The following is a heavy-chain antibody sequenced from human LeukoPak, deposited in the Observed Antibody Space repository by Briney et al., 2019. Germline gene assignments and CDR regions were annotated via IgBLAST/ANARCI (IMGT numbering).Heavy chain of an antibody. CDR3: ARGNDILTGYYSDFDY. CDR1: GFTFSSYW. V-gene: IGHV3-74*01. D-gene: IGHD3-9*01. J-gene: IGHJ4*02. Sequence: GGSLRLSCAASGFTFSSYWMHWVRQAPGKGLVWVSRINTDGSSTSYADSVKGRFTISRDNAKNSLYLQMNSLRAEDTAVYYCARGNDILTGYYSDFDYWGQGTLVTVSS. CDR2: INTDGSST.